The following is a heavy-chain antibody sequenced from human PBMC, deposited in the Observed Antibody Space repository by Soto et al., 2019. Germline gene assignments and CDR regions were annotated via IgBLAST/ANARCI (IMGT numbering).Heavy chain of an antibody. D-gene: IGHD3-10*01. CDR2: INAGNGNT. CDR3: ARDGDLEGIDY. V-gene: IGHV1-3*01. Sequence: ASVKVSCKASGYTFTSYAMHWVRQAPGQRLEWMGWINAGNGNTKYSQKFQGRVTITRATSASTAFMELSSLRSEDTAVYYCARDGDLEGIDYWGQGTLVTVSS. J-gene: IGHJ4*02. CDR1: GYTFTSYA.